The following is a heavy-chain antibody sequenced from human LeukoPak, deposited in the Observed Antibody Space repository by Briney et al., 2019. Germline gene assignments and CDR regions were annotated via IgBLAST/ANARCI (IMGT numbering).Heavy chain of an antibody. D-gene: IGHD3-10*01. V-gene: IGHV3-23*01. J-gene: IGHJ5*02. CDR2: ISGSGGST. CDR1: GFTFSSYA. CDR3: AKEGALLWFGELLYNWFDP. Sequence: GGSLRLSCAATGFTFSSYAVSWVRQAPGKGLEWVSAISGSGGSTYYADSVKGRFTISRDNSKNTLYLQMNSLRAEDTAVYYCAKEGALLWFGELLYNWFDPWGQGTLVTVSS.